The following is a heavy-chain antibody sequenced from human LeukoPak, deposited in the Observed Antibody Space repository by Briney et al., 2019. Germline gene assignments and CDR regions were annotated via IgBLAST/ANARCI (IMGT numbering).Heavy chain of an antibody. J-gene: IGHJ3*02. CDR2: IYYSGST. CDR3: ARHAFAFDI. CDR1: GASISSYY. V-gene: IGHV4-59*08. Sequence: PSETLSLTCTVSGASISSYYWSWIRQPPGKGLEWIGYIYYSGSTNYNPSLKSRVTISVDTSKNQFSLKLSSVTAADTAVYYCARHAFAFDIWGQGTMVTVSS.